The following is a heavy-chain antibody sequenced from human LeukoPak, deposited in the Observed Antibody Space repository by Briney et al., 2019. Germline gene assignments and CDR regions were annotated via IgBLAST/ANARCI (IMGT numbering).Heavy chain of an antibody. CDR1: GGSFSGYY. D-gene: IGHD5-24*01. V-gene: IGHV4-34*01. J-gene: IGHJ4*02. CDR2: INHSGST. Sequence: SETLSLTCAVYGGSFSGYYWSWIRQPPGKGLEWIGEINHSGSTNYNPSLKSRVTISVDTSKNQFSLKLSSVTAADTAVYYCARLRDGYNFDYWGQGTLVTVSS. CDR3: ARLRDGYNFDY.